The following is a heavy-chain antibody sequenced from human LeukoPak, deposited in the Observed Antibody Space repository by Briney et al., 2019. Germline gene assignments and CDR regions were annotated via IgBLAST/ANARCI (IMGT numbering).Heavy chain of an antibody. CDR3: ARDAQQLVTPFDY. CDR1: GFTFSSYS. Sequence: GGSLRLSCAASGFTFSSYSMNWVRQAPGKGLECVSYISSSSSTIYYADSVKGRFTISRDNAKNSLYLLMNSLRAEDTAVYYCARDAQQLVTPFDYWGQGTLVTVSS. V-gene: IGHV3-48*01. D-gene: IGHD6-13*01. CDR2: ISSSSSTI. J-gene: IGHJ4*02.